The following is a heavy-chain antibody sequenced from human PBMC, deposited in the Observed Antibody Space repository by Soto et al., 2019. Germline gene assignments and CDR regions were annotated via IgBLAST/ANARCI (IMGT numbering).Heavy chain of an antibody. Sequence: LSLTCTVSGGSISSSTYYWGWIRQPPGKGLEWIGSIYYSGSTYYNPSLKSRVTISVDTSKNQFSLKLSSVTAADSAVYYCALSFIVVIPAALYYSDYWGQGTLVTVSS. J-gene: IGHJ4*02. CDR3: ALSFIVVIPAALYYSDY. CDR1: GGSISSSTYY. V-gene: IGHV4-39*01. D-gene: IGHD2-2*01. CDR2: IYYSGST.